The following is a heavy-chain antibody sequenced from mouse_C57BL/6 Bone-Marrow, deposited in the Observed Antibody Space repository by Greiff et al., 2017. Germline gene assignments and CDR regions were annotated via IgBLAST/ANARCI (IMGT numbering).Heavy chain of an antibody. V-gene: IGHV1-64*01. CDR2: IHPNSGST. Sequence: QVQLQQPGAELVKPGASVKLSCKASGYTFTSYWMHWVKQRPGQGLEWIGMIHPNSGSTNYNEKFKSKATLTVDKSSSTAYIQLSSLTSEDSAVXYCAREVPVLSAYWGQGTLVTVSA. D-gene: IGHD2-14*01. J-gene: IGHJ3*01. CDR1: GYTFTSYW. CDR3: AREVPVLSAY.